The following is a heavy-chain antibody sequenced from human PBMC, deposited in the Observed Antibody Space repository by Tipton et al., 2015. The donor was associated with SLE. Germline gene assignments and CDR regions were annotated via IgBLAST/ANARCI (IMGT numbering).Heavy chain of an antibody. CDR1: GGSVSSGSYY. Sequence: TLSLTCTVSGGSVSSGSYYWSWIRQPPGKGLEWIGYIYYSGSTNYNPSLKSRVTISVDTSKNQFSLRLSSVTAADTAVYYCARTLSYGVVFDIWGQGTMVTVSS. J-gene: IGHJ3*02. CDR3: ARTLSYGVVFDI. CDR2: IYYSGST. D-gene: IGHD3-16*01. V-gene: IGHV4-61*01.